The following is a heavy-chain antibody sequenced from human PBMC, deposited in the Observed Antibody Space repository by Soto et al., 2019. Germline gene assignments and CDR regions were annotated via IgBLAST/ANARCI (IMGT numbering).Heavy chain of an antibody. D-gene: IGHD2-2*01. CDR2: ISGYNGNT. J-gene: IGHJ6*02. V-gene: IGHV1-18*01. Sequence: QVQLVQSGTEVKKPGASVKVSCKASGYTFSNYGVTWVRQAPGQGLEWMGWISGYNGNTNYAQNFQGRVTMTADPSTRTAYMDLRSLRSDDTAVYFCARGGRYCSSTSCYYYYGMDVWGQGTTVTVSS. CDR1: GYTFSNYG. CDR3: ARGGRYCSSTSCYYYYGMDV.